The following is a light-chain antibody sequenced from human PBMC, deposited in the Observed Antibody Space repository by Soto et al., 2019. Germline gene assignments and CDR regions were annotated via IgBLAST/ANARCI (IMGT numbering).Light chain of an antibody. Sequence: EIVLTQSPGTLSLSPGERGTLSCRASQSVSKNYLAWYQQKPGQAPRLLIYGASSRATGIPDRFSGSGSGTDFTLTISRLEPEDFAVYSCQQYASSPFTFGGGTKVEIK. CDR3: QQYASSPFT. J-gene: IGKJ4*01. CDR2: GAS. V-gene: IGKV3-20*01. CDR1: QSVSKNY.